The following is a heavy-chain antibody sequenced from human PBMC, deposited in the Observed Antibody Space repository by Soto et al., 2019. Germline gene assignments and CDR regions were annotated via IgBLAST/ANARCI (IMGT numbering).Heavy chain of an antibody. D-gene: IGHD5-12*01. V-gene: IGHV3-23*01. CDR3: AIRSGYSGYDFAFDI. J-gene: IGHJ3*02. Sequence: PGGSLRLSCAASGFTFSSYAMSWVRQAPGKGLEWVSAISGSGGSTYYADSVKGRFTISRDNSKNTLYLQMNSLRAKDTAVYYCAIRSGYSGYDFAFDIWGQGTMVTVSS. CDR2: ISGSGGST. CDR1: GFTFSSYA.